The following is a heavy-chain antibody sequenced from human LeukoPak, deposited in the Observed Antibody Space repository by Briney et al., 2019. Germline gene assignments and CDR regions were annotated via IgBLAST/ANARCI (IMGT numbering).Heavy chain of an antibody. CDR2: INHSGST. J-gene: IGHJ4*02. D-gene: IGHD3-10*01. CDR3: ARAVLLWFGELYYFDY. V-gene: IGHV4-34*01. CDR1: GESFSGYY. Sequence: SETLSLTCAVYGESFSGYYWSWIRQPPGKGLEWIWEINHSGSTNYNPSLKSRVTISVDTSKNQFSLKLSSVTTADTAVYYCARAVLLWFGELYYFDYWGQGTLVTVSS.